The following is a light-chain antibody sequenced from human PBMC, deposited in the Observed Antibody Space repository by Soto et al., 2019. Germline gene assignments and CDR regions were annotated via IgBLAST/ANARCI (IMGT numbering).Light chain of an antibody. Sequence: DIQMTQSPSTLSAFVGDTVTITCRASQSISHWLAWYQQRPGRAPKLLIYDASSLESGVPLRFSGSGSGTEFTLTISSLQPDDFATYYCQQYSAYPYTFGQGTKLEIK. CDR2: DAS. CDR1: QSISHW. J-gene: IGKJ2*01. CDR3: QQYSAYPYT. V-gene: IGKV1-5*01.